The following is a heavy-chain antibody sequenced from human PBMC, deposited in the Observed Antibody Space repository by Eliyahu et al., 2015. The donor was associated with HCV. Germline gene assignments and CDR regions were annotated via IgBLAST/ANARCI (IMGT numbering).Heavy chain of an antibody. V-gene: IGHV1-3*01. CDR1: GYTFTSYA. CDR2: INAGNGNT. J-gene: IGHJ4*02. D-gene: IGHD3-10*01. Sequence: QVQLVQSGAEVKKPGASVXVSCXASGYTFTSYAMHWVRQAPGQRLEWMGWINAGNGNTKYSQKFQGRVTITRDTSASTAYMELSSLRSEDTAVYYCARSDNDYYGSDSWGYFDYWGQGTLVTVSS. CDR3: ARSDNDYYGSDSWGYFDY.